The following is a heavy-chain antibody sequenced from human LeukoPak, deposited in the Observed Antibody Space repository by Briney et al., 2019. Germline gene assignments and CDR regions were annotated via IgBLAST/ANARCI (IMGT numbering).Heavy chain of an antibody. V-gene: IGHV1-24*01. CDR3: ATGYTYDYSLY. Sequence: ASVTVSFKVSGDTVTGFSIHWVRQAPGHGLEWMGGFDPEDGARIFAQKFQGRVTMTEDTSTDTAYMDLSSLRSEDTAVYYCATGYTYDYSLYWGQGTLVTVSS. CDR1: GDTVTGFS. D-gene: IGHD5-18*01. CDR2: FDPEDGAR. J-gene: IGHJ4*02.